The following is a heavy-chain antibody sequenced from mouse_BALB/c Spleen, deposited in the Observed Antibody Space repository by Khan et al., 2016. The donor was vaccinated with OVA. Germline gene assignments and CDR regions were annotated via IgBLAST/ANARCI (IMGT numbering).Heavy chain of an antibody. CDR3: ARRSELQSWFAY. V-gene: IGHV2-4-1*01. CDR2: IWSGGST. J-gene: IGHJ3*01. CDR1: GFSLTNYG. D-gene: IGHD6-1*01. Sequence: QVQLKESGPGLVQPSQSLSITCTVSGFSLTNYGVHWVRQSPGKGLEWLGVIWSGGSTDYNAAFISRLSISKDNSKNQVFFKMNSLQVDDTGISYCARRSELQSWFAYWGQGTLVTVSA.